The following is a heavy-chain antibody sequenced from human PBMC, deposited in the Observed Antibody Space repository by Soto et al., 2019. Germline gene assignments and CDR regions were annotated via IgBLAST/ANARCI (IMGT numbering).Heavy chain of an antibody. CDR1: GGTFSSYA. V-gene: IGHV1-69*13. J-gene: IGHJ5*02. Sequence: SVKVSCKASGGTFSSYAISWVRQAPGQGLEWMGGIIPIFGTANYAQKFQGRVTITADESTSTAYMELSSLRSEDTAVYYCANNIVSGHDVNWSDPRGQGTLVTGSS. CDR2: IIPIFGTA. CDR3: ANNIVSGHDVNWSDP. D-gene: IGHD5-12*01.